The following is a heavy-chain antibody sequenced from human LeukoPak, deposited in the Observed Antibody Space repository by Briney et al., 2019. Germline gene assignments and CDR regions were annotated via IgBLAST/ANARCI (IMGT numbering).Heavy chain of an antibody. CDR2: IKQDGTEK. Sequence: GGSLRLSCAASGFTFSSYWMSWVRQAPGKGLEWVANIKQDGTEKYYVDSVRGRFTISRDNAKNSLYLQMNSLSAEDTAVYYCGSIGSSWYEDYCGQGTLVTVSS. CDR3: GSIGSSWYEDY. J-gene: IGHJ4*02. D-gene: IGHD6-13*01. V-gene: IGHV3-7*01. CDR1: GFTFSSYW.